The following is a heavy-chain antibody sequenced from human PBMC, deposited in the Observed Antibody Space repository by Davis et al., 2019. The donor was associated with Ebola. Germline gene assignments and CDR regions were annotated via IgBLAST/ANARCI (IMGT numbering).Heavy chain of an antibody. V-gene: IGHV1-69*06. Sequence: SVKVSCKASGNTISTYTIDWVRQAPGQGLEWMGGIIPLFGTTNYAQKFRGRVMITADKSTRIAYMELSRLRSDDTAVYYCARGGSSGWRYYFDYWGQGTLVTVSS. D-gene: IGHD6-19*01. CDR1: GNTISTYT. CDR3: ARGGSSGWRYYFDY. CDR2: IIPLFGTT. J-gene: IGHJ4*02.